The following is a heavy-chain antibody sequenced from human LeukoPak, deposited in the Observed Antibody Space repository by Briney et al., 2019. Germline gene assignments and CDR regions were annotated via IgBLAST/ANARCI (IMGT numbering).Heavy chain of an antibody. V-gene: IGHV4-59*01. CDR1: GGSISSYY. J-gene: IGHJ4*02. D-gene: IGHD3-22*01. CDR3: ARGSVVIREGIDY. CDR2: IYYSGST. Sequence: SETLSLTCTVSGGSISSYYWSWIRQPPGKGLEWIGYIYYSGSTNYNSSLKSRVTISVDTSKNQFSLKLSSVTAADTAVYYCARGSVVIREGIDYWGQGTLVTVSS.